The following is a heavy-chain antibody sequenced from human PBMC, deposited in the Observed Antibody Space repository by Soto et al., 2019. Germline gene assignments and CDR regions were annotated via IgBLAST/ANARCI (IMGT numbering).Heavy chain of an antibody. CDR1: GFTLSSYW. Sequence: EVQLVESGGGLVQPGGSLRLSCAASGFTLSSYWMHWVRQAPGKGLVWISRINIDVSSTSYADSVKGRFTISRDNAKNTLYLQVNSLRAEDTAVYYCARSRDGYNFVGDCWGQGTLVTVSS. J-gene: IGHJ4*02. D-gene: IGHD5-12*01. V-gene: IGHV3-74*01. CDR2: INIDVSST. CDR3: ARSRDGYNFVGDC.